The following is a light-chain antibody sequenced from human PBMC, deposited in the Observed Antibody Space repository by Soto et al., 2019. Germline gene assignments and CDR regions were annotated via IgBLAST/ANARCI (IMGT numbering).Light chain of an antibody. Sequence: QSVLTQPASVSGSPGQSITISCTGTSSDVGAYNYVSWYQQHPGKAPKLMIYEVSNRPSGVSDRFSGSRSGNTASLTISGLQAEDESDYYCSSYAGSSSYVFGTGTKLTVL. V-gene: IGLV2-14*01. J-gene: IGLJ1*01. CDR2: EVS. CDR1: SSDVGAYNY. CDR3: SSYAGSSSYV.